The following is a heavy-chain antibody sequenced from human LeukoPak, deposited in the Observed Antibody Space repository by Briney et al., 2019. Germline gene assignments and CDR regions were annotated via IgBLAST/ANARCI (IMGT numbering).Heavy chain of an antibody. CDR3: ATDGPDYYGSGSYYNYYYYYGMDV. J-gene: IGHJ6*04. D-gene: IGHD3-10*01. Sequence: GGSLRLSCAASGFTFSSYSMNWVRQAPGKGLEWVSSISSSSSYIYYADSVKGRFTISRDNAKNSLYLQMNSLRAEDTAVYYCATDGPDYYGSGSYYNYYYYYGMDVWGKGTTATVSS. V-gene: IGHV3-21*01. CDR1: GFTFSSYS. CDR2: ISSSSSYI.